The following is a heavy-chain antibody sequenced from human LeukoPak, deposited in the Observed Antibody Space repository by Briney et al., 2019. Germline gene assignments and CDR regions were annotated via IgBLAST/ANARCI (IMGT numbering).Heavy chain of an antibody. V-gene: IGHV4-34*01. CDR2: INHSGST. Sequence: SSETLSLTCAVYGGSFSGYYWSWIRQPPGKGLEWIGEINHSGSTNYNPSLKSRATISVDTSKNQFSLKLSSVTAADTAVYYCARRNPPHFDYWGQGTLVTVSS. CDR1: GGSFSGYY. CDR3: ARRNPPHFDY. J-gene: IGHJ4*02.